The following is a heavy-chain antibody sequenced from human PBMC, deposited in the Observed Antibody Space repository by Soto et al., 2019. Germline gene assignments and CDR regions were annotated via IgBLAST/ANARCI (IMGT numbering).Heavy chain of an antibody. CDR1: GGSISSYY. J-gene: IGHJ6*02. D-gene: IGHD5-18*01. CDR2: IYYSGST. Sequence: NLSETLSLTCTVSGGSISSYYWSWIRQPPGKGLEWIGYIYYSGSTNYNPSLKSRVTISVDTSKNQFSLKLSSVTAADTAVYYCASQGYSSYYGMDVWGQGTTVTSP. CDR3: ASQGYSSYYGMDV. V-gene: IGHV4-59*01.